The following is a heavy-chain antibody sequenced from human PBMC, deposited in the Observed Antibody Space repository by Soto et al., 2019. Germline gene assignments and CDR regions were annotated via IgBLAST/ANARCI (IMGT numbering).Heavy chain of an antibody. D-gene: IGHD1-26*01. CDR3: AREREAKGYFDY. CDR2: ISGSGTGT. J-gene: IGHJ4*02. V-gene: IGHV3-23*01. CDR1: GVTFTTYA. Sequence: EVQLLESGGGLVQPGGSLRLSCVASGVTFTTYAMSWVRQAPGKGLEWISAISGSGTGTYYPDSVKGRFTISRDNSKNTLELQMNSLRDEDRAGYQCAREREAKGYFDYWGQGALVTVSS.